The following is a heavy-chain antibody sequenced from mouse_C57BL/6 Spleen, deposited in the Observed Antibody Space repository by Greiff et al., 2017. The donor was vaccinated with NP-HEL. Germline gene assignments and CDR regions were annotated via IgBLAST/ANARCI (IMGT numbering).Heavy chain of an antibody. J-gene: IGHJ1*03. D-gene: IGHD2-1*01. CDR3: ARGGGNYYFYWYFDV. V-gene: IGHV1-53*01. CDR2: INPSNGGT. CDR1: GYTFTSYW. Sequence: QVQLQQPGTELVKPGASVKLSCKASGYTFTSYWMHWVKRRPGQGLEWIGNINPSNGGTNYNEKFKSKATLTVDKSSSTAYMQLSSLTSEDSAVYYCARGGGNYYFYWYFDVWGTGTTVTVSS.